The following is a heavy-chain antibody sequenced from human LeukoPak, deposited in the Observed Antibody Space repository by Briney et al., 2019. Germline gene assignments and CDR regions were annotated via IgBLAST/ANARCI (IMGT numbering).Heavy chain of an antibody. V-gene: IGHV4-34*01. D-gene: IGHD2-2*01. J-gene: IGHJ4*02. CDR2: INHSGST. CDR1: GGSFSGYY. Sequence: SETLSLTCAVYGGSFSGYYWSWIRQPPGKGLEWIGEINHSGSTNYNPSLKSRVTISVDTSKNQFSLKLSSVTAADTAVYYCARLGYCSSTSCYGRGLRDYWGQGTLVTVSS. CDR3: ARLGYCSSTSCYGRGLRDY.